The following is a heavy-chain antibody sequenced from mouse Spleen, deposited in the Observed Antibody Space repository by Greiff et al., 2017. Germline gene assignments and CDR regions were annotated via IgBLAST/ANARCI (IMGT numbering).Heavy chain of an antibody. J-gene: IGHJ2*01. CDR1: GYAFSSYW. D-gene: IGHD2-1*01. V-gene: IGHV1-80*01. CDR2: IYPGDGDT. Sequence: VQLQQSGAELVRPGSSVKISCKASGYAFSSYWMNWVKQRPGQGLEWIGKIYPGDGDTNYNGKFKGKATLTADKSSSTAYMQLSSLTSEDSAVYFCAREENGNYGYWGQGTTLTVSS. CDR3: AREENGNYGY.